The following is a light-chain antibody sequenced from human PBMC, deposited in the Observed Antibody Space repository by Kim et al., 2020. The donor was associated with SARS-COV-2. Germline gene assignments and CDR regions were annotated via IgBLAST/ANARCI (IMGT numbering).Light chain of an antibody. V-gene: IGLV2-14*03. CDR3: SSYTSSTTRV. CDR1: SSDVGGYKY. Sequence: GRSITISCTGTSSDVGGYKYVSWYQQHPGKAPKLMIYDVSNRPSGVSNRFSGSKSGNTASLTISGLQAEDEADYYCSSYTSSTTRVFGGGTKLTVL. J-gene: IGLJ3*02. CDR2: DVS.